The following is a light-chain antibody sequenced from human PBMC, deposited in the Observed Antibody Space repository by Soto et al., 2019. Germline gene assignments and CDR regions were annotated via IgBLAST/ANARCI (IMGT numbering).Light chain of an antibody. V-gene: IGLV2-14*01. CDR2: DVT. Sequence: QSVLTQPAPVSGSPGQSITISCTGTSSDVGGYIYVSWYQQHPGKAPKLMIYDVTSRPSGVSYRFSGSTSGNTASLTISGLQAEDEADYYCSSYTTSSSYVFGTGTKVT. J-gene: IGLJ1*01. CDR1: SSDVGGYIY. CDR3: SSYTTSSSYV.